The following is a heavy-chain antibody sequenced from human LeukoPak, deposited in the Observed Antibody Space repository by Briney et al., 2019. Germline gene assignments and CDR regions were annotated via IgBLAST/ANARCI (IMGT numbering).Heavy chain of an antibody. J-gene: IGHJ5*02. D-gene: IGHD3-22*01. CDR3: ARVENYYDSSGYFISGNWFDP. CDR2: INPSGGST. V-gene: IGHV1-46*01. CDR1: GYTFTSYY. Sequence: ASVKVSCKASGYTFTSYYMHWVRQAPGQGLEWMGIINPSGGSTSYAQKFQGRVTMTRDTSTSTVYMELSSLRSEDTAVYYCARVENYYDSSGYFISGNWFDPWAREPWSPSPQ.